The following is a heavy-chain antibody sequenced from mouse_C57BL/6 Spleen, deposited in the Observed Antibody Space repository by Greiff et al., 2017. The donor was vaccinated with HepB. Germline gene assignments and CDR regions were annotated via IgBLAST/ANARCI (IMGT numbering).Heavy chain of an antibody. J-gene: IGHJ2*01. CDR2: INPGSGGT. CDR1: GYAFTNYL. D-gene: IGHD1-1*01. CDR3: ASFGYYGSSSDY. Sequence: QVQLQQSGAELVRPGTSVKVSCKASGYAFTNYLIEWVKQRPGQGLEWIGVINPGSGGTNYNEKFKGKATLTADKSSSTAYMQLSSLTSEDSAVYFCASFGYYGSSSDYWGQGTTLTVSS. V-gene: IGHV1-54*01.